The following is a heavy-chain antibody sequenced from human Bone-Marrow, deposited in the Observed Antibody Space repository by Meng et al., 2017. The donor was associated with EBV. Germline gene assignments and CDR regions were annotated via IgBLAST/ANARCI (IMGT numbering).Heavy chain of an antibody. CDR2: INHSGST. D-gene: IGHD3-22*01. V-gene: IGHV4-34*01. Sequence: QVQLQQWGAGLLKPSXTLSLTCVVYGGSFSGYYCTWIRQPPGKGLEWIGEINHSGSTNYNPSLKSRVTISVDTSKNQFSLKLSSVTAADTAVYYCARTDYYDSSGYSDYWGQGTLVTVSS. CDR1: GGSFSGYY. J-gene: IGHJ4*02. CDR3: ARTDYYDSSGYSDY.